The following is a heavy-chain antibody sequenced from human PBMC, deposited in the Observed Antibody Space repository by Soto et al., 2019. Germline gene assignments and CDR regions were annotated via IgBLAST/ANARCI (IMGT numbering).Heavy chain of an antibody. CDR2: INHSGST. CDR1: GGSFSGYY. V-gene: IGHV4-34*01. CDR3: ARKGRRGYDKIGVNYYYYYYMDV. Sequence: SETLSLTCAVYGGSFSGYYWSWIRQPPGKGLEWIGEINHSGSTNYNPSLKSRVTISVDTSKNQFSLKLSSVTAADTAVYYCARKGRRGYDKIGVNYYYYYYMDVWGKGTTVTVSS. J-gene: IGHJ6*03. D-gene: IGHD5-12*01.